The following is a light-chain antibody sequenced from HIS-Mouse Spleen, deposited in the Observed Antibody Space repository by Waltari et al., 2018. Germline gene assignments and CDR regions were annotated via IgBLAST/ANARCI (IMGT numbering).Light chain of an antibody. CDR1: SGSIASNY. CDR2: EDN. V-gene: IGLV6-57*04. J-gene: IGLJ3*02. CDR3: QSYDSSNLV. Sequence: NFMLTQPHSVSESPGKTVTISCTRSSGSIASNYVQWYQQCPGSAPTTVIYEDNQRPPGVPDRFSGSIDSSSNSASLTISGLKTEDEADYYCQSYDSSNLVFGGGTKLTVL.